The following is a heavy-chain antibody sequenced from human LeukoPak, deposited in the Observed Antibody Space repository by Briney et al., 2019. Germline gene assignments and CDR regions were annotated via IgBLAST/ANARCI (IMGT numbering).Heavy chain of an antibody. D-gene: IGHD2-2*01. CDR1: GGPIRSYY. J-gene: IGHJ4*02. CDR2: IYYSGST. Sequence: SETLSLTCTVSGGPIRSYYWSWIRQPPGKGLEWIGYIYYSGSTNYNPSLKSRVTISVDTSKNQFSLKLTSVTAADTAVYYCARGSTGPFDYWGQGTLVTVSS. CDR3: ARGSTGPFDY. V-gene: IGHV4-59*01.